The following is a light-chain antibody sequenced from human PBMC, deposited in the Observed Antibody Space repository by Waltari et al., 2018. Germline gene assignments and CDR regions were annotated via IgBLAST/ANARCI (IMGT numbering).Light chain of an antibody. V-gene: IGKV3-20*01. J-gene: IGKJ4*01. CDR1: QTVSTTY. CDR3: QQYDISPLT. CDR2: GTS. Sequence: EIVLTQSPGTLSLSPGERATIPCRASQTVSTTYLAWYQQKPGQAPTLLIYGTSSRATGIPDRFIGSGSGTDFSLTISSLEPEDFAVYYCQQYDISPLTFGGGTKVEIK.